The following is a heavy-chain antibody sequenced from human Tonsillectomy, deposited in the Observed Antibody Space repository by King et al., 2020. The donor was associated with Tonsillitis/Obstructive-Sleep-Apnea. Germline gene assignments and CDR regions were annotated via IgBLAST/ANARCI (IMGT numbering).Heavy chain of an antibody. J-gene: IGHJ4*02. CDR2: IIPIFDTA. CDR3: ARGAKGYCSSTSCYQPLDY. Sequence: QLVQSGAEVKKPGSSVKVSCKASGGTFSSDAITWVRQAPGQGLEWMGGIIPIFDTANYAQKFQGRVTITADESTRTAYMELSSLRSEDTAVYYCARGAKGYCSSTSCYQPLDYWGQGTLVIVSS. V-gene: IGHV1-69*12. D-gene: IGHD2-2*01. CDR1: GGTFSSDA.